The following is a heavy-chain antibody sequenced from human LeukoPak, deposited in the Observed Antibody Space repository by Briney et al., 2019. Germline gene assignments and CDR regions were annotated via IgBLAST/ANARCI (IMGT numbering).Heavy chain of an antibody. CDR3: ARAYFAPEIRFYFDY. CDR2: INAGNGNT. Sequence: ASVKVSCKASGYTFTIYAMHWVRQAPGQRLEWMGWINAGNGNTKYSQKFQGRVTITRDTSVSTAYMELSSLRSEDTAVYYCARAYFAPEIRFYFDYWGQGTLVTVSS. D-gene: IGHD3-9*01. V-gene: IGHV1-3*01. J-gene: IGHJ4*02. CDR1: GYTFTIYA.